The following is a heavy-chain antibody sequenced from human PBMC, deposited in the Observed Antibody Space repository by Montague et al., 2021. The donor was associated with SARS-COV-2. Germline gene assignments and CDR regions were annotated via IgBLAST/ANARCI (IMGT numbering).Heavy chain of an antibody. CDR3: ARPLNQQWLRFPPGAFFGY. J-gene: IGHJ4*02. V-gene: IGHV4-34*01. D-gene: IGHD6-19*01. CDR1: GVLLSGYY. CDR2: INHSGST. Sequence: SETLSLTCAVYGVLLSGYYWGGIRQPPGKGLEWIWEINHSGSTNYNPSLKSRVTISVDTSKNQFSLKLSSVTAADTAVYYCARPLNQQWLRFPPGAFFGYWGQGTLVTVSS.